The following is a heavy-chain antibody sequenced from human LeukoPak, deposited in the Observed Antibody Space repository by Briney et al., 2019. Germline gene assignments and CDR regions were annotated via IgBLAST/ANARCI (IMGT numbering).Heavy chain of an antibody. Sequence: PGGSLRLSCAASGVTVSSNYMSWVRHAPGKGLEWVSIIYSGGSTYYADYVKGGFTISRANSKNTMYLQMNSLRAEDTAVYFCARGEGSGWFSRKWFDPWGQGTLVTVSS. V-gene: IGHV3-66*01. D-gene: IGHD6-19*01. CDR3: ARGEGSGWFSRKWFDP. J-gene: IGHJ5*02. CDR2: IYSGGST. CDR1: GVTVSSNY.